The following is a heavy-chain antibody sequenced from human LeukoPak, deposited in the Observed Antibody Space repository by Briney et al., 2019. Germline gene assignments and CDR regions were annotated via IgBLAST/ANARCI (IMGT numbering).Heavy chain of an antibody. CDR2: ISSSSSTI. CDR3: ARELGYCSSTSCYDSRFDY. Sequence: GGPLRLSCAASGFTFSSYSMNWVRQAPGKGLEWVSYISSSSSTIYYADSVKGRFTISRDNAKNSLYLQMNSLGVEDTAVYYCARELGYCSSTSCYDSRFDYWGQGTLVTVSS. CDR1: GFTFSSYS. J-gene: IGHJ4*02. D-gene: IGHD2-2*01. V-gene: IGHV3-48*01.